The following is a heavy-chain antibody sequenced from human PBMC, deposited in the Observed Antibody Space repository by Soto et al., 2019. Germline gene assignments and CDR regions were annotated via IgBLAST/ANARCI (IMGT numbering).Heavy chain of an antibody. V-gene: IGHV4-59*01. J-gene: IGHJ5*02. CDR3: ARGVVPAARMNWFDP. CDR2: IYYSGST. CDR1: GSSISSDY. Sequence: SETLSLTCTVSGSSISSDYWSWIRQPPGKGLEWIGYIYYSGSTNYNPSLKSRVTISVDTSKNQFSLKLSSVTAADTAVYYCARGVVPAARMNWFDPWGQGTLVTVS. D-gene: IGHD2-2*01.